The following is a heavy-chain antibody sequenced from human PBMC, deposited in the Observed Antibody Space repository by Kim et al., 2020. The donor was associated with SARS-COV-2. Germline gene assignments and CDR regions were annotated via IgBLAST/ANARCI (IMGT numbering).Heavy chain of an antibody. Sequence: GGSLRLSCAASGFTFSGSAMHWVRQASGKGLEWVGRIRSKANSYATAYAASVKGRFTISRDDSKNTAYLQMNSLKTEDTAVYYCTRHGSGSQRHDYWGQGTLVTVSS. J-gene: IGHJ4*02. CDR1: GFTFSGSA. CDR2: IRSKANSYAT. D-gene: IGHD3-10*01. CDR3: TRHGSGSQRHDY. V-gene: IGHV3-73*01.